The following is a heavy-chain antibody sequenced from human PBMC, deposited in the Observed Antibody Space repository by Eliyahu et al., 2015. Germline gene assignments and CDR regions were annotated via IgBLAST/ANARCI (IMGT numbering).Heavy chain of an antibody. CDR2: IYYSGST. Sequence: QLQLQESGPGLVKPSETLSLTCTVSGGSISSSGSSWGWIRQPPGKGLEWIGSIYYSGSTYYNPSLKSRVTISVDTSKNQFSLKLSSVTAADTAVYYCASYNLIFGVVSDYWGQGTLVTVSS. CDR3: ASYNLIFGVVSDY. CDR1: GGSISSSGSS. J-gene: IGHJ4*02. D-gene: IGHD3-3*01. V-gene: IGHV4-39*01.